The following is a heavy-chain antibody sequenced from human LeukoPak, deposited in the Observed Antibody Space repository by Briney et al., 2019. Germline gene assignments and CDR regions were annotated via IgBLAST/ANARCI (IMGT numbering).Heavy chain of an antibody. D-gene: IGHD6-6*01. CDR1: GGSISSSGSY. CDR3: ARVMAARREDLNWFDP. CDR2: IYYSGNT. Sequence: SETLSLTCTVSGGSISSSGSYWGWIRQPPGKGLEWIGSIYYSGNTYNPSLKSRVIISVDTSKNQFSLNLTSVTAADTAVYYCARVMAARREDLNWFDPWGQGTLVTVSS. V-gene: IGHV4-39*07. J-gene: IGHJ5*02.